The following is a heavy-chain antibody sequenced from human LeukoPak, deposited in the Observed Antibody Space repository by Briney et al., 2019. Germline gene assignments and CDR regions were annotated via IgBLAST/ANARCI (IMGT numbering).Heavy chain of an antibody. CDR1: GFTFSSYA. J-gene: IGHJ6*02. CDR3: AKSQGSSGWYNYYYGMDV. V-gene: IGHV3-23*01. Sequence: GASLRLSCAASGFTFSSYAMSWVRQAPGKGLEWVSAISGSGGSTYYADSVKRRFTISRDNSKNTLYLQMNSLRAEDTAVYYCAKSQGSSGWYNYYYGMDVWGQGTTVTVSS. D-gene: IGHD6-19*01. CDR2: ISGSGGST.